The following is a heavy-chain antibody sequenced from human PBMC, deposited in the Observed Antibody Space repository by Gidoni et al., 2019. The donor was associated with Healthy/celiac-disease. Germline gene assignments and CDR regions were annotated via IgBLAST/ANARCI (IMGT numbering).Heavy chain of an antibody. V-gene: IGHV4-61*02. CDR2: IYTSGST. J-gene: IGHJ4*02. CDR1: GGSISSGSYY. D-gene: IGHD4-17*01. Sequence: QVQLQESGPGLVKPSPTLSLTCTFSGGSISSGSYYWSWIRQPAGKGLEWIGRIYTSGSTNYNPSLKSRVTISVDTSKNQFSLKLSSVTAADTAVYYCARDTAGLRTDYWGQGTLVTVSS. CDR3: ARDTAGLRTDY.